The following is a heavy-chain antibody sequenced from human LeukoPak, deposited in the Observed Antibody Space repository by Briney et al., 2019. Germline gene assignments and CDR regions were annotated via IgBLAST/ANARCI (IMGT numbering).Heavy chain of an antibody. CDR2: IRSKPNGGTT. D-gene: IGHD4-17*01. V-gene: IGHV3-49*04. Sequence: GGSLRLSCAASGFTFSAYWMSWVRQAPGKGLEWVSFIRSKPNGGTTEYAAAVKGRFSISRDDSKSIAYLQMNSLKTEDTAVYYCARGERTTVTTFDYWGQGTLVTVSS. CDR3: ARGERTTVTTFDY. J-gene: IGHJ4*02. CDR1: GFTFSAYW.